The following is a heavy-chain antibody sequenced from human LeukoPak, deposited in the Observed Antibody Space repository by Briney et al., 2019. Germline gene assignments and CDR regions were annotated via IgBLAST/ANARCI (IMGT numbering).Heavy chain of an antibody. CDR2: INPSGGST. J-gene: IGHJ6*03. CDR1: GYTFTSYY. CDR3: ARGYVDIVATITAHYYYYMDV. D-gene: IGHD5-12*01. Sequence: ASVKVSCKASGYTFTSYYMHWVRQAPGQGLEWMGIINPSGGSTSYAQKFQGRVTMTRDMSTSTVYMELSSLRSEDTAVYYCARGYVDIVATITAHYYYYMDVWGKGTTVTVSS. V-gene: IGHV1-46*01.